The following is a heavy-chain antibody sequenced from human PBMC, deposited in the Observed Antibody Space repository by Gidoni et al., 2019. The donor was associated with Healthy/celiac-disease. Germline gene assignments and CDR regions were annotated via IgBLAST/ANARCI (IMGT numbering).Heavy chain of an antibody. V-gene: IGHV5-51*01. CDR1: GYSCTSYW. Sequence: EVQLVLSGAEGKKPGESLKSPCKGSGYSCTSYWIGWVRQVPGKGLEWMGIIYPGYSDTRYSPSFQGHVTISADKSISPAYLQWSSLEASDTALYYCSGLGASYGFPVDYWGQGTLFTVSS. J-gene: IGHJ4*02. CDR2: IYPGYSDT. CDR3: SGLGASYGFPVDY. D-gene: IGHD5-18*01.